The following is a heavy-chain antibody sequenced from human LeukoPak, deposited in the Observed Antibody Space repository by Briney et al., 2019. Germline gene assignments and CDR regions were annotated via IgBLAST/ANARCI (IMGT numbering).Heavy chain of an antibody. V-gene: IGHV3-23*01. CDR2: ISGSGGST. J-gene: IGHJ4*02. Sequence: GGSLRLSCAASGFTFSSYAMSWVRQAPGKGLQWVSAISGSGGSTDYADSVKGRFTISRDNSKNTLYLQMNSLRAEDTAVYYCARFRGPVARNFDYWGQGTLVTVSS. CDR3: ARFRGPVARNFDY. D-gene: IGHD1-26*01. CDR1: GFTFSSYA.